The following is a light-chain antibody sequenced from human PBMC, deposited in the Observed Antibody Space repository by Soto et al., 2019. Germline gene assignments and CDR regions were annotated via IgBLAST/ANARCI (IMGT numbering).Light chain of an antibody. V-gene: IGKV3-15*01. CDR2: GAS. CDR1: QSVSSN. CDR3: QQYNNWRPFT. Sequence: EIVMTQSPATLSMSPGERATLSCRASQSVSSNLAWYQQKPGQAPRLLIYGASTRATGIPARFSGSGSGTEFTLTISSLQSEDFAVYYCQQYNNWRPFTFGGGTKVEIK. J-gene: IGKJ4*01.